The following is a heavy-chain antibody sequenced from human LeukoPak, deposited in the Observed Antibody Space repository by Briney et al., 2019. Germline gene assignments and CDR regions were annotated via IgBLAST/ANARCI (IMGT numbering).Heavy chain of an antibody. CDR3: ATEGRGSSGWYYFDY. CDR2: IIPIFGTA. Sequence: GASVKVSCKASGGTFSSYAISWVRQAPGQGLEWMGGIIPIFGTANYAQKFQGRVTMTEDTSTDTAYMELSSLRSEDTAVYYCATEGRGSSGWYYFDYWGQGTLVTVSS. J-gene: IGHJ4*02. D-gene: IGHD6-19*01. V-gene: IGHV1-69*06. CDR1: GGTFSSYA.